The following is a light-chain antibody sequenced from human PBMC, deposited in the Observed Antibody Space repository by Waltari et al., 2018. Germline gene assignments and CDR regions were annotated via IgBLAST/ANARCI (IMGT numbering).Light chain of an antibody. CDR1: QTVRSY. V-gene: IGKV3-11*01. J-gene: IGKJ2*01. CDR3: QQRSNWPYT. CDR2: DAS. Sequence: EIVLTQSPATLSLSPGERATLSCMASQTVRSYLAWYQQKPGQAPRLLIFDASSRATGIPAKFSGSGSGTDFTLTVSNLEPEDFAVYYCQQRSNWPYTFGQGTRVEIK.